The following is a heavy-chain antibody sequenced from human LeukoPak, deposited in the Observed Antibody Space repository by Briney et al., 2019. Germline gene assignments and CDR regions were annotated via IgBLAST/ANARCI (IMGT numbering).Heavy chain of an antibody. D-gene: IGHD6-6*01. V-gene: IGHV3-21*01. CDR2: ISSSSSYI. Sequence: PGGSLRLSCAASGFTFSSYSMNWVRQAPGKGLEWVSSISSSSSYIYYADSVKGRFTISRDNAKNSLYLQMNSLRAEDTAVYYCARSARIAARPFDPWGQGTLVTVSS. J-gene: IGHJ5*02. CDR3: ARSARIAARPFDP. CDR1: GFTFSSYS.